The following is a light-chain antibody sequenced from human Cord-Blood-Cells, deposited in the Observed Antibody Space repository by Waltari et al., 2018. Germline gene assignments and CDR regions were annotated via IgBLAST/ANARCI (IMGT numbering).Light chain of an antibody. CDR1: HIISSY. V-gene: IGKV1-39*01. Sequence: DIPMTQSPSSVSASVGDRVTITFRASHIISSYLNRYQQKPGKGPKLLIYAASSLQSGVPSRFSGSGSGTDFTLTISSLQPEDFATYYCQQSYSTPRVTFGPGTKVDIK. J-gene: IGKJ3*01. CDR3: QQSYSTPRVT. CDR2: AAS.